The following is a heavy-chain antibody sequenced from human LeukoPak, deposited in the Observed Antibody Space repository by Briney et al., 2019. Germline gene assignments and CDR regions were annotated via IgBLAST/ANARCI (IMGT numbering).Heavy chain of an antibody. CDR1: GGTFSSYA. Sequence: SVKVSCKASGGTFSSYAISWVRQAPGQGLEWMGGIIPIFGTANYAQKFQGRVTITADESTSTAYMELSSLRSEDTAVYYCARKDIATVNPFDYWGQGTLVTVSS. J-gene: IGHJ4*02. D-gene: IGHD5-18*01. CDR2: IIPIFGTA. V-gene: IGHV1-69*13. CDR3: ARKDIATVNPFDY.